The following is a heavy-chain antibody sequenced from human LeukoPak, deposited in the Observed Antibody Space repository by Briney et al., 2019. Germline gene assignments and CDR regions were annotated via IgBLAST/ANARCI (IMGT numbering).Heavy chain of an antibody. CDR3: ARHLDDYYDSSGLDY. J-gene: IGHJ4*02. V-gene: IGHV5-10-1*01. CDR2: IDPSDSYI. CDR1: GYSFTSYW. D-gene: IGHD3-22*01. Sequence: GESLKISCKGSGYSFTSYWSSWVRQMPGKGLEWMGRIDPSDSYIKYRPSFQGHVTISADKSISTAYLQWSSLKASDTAMYYCARHLDDYYDSSGLDYWGQGTLVTVSS.